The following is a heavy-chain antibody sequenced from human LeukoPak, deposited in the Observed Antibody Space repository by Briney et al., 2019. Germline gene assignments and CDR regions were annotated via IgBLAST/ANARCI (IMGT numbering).Heavy chain of an antibody. CDR1: GYTLTELS. D-gene: IGHD2-2*01. CDR3: ATAPIVVVPAALDY. V-gene: IGHV1-24*01. Sequence: ASVKVSCKVSGYTLTELSMHWVRQAPGKGLEWMGGFDPEDGETIYAQKFQGRVTMTEDTSTDTAYMELSSLRSEDTAVYYCATAPIVVVPAALDYWGQGTLVTVSS. CDR2: FDPEDGET. J-gene: IGHJ4*02.